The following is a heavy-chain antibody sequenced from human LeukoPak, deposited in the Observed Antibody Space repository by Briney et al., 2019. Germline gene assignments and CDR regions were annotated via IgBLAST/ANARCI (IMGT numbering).Heavy chain of an antibody. J-gene: IGHJ4*02. D-gene: IGHD3-22*01. Sequence: ASVKVSCKASGYTFTSYGISWVRQAPGQGLEWMGWINPNSDGTNYAQKFQGRVTMTRDTSISTAYMELSRLRSDDTALYYCARVRNYYDSSGKRDYFDHWGQGTLVTVSS. CDR3: ARVRNYYDSSGKRDYFDH. CDR2: INPNSDGT. V-gene: IGHV1-2*02. CDR1: GYTFTSYG.